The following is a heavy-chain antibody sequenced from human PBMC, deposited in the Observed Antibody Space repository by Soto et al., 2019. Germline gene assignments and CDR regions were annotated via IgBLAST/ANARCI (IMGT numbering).Heavy chain of an antibody. D-gene: IGHD3-22*01. J-gene: IGHJ4*02. CDR3: ARPSYDSSGYCAFDF. CDR2: INPNSGGT. CDR1: GYTFPGYY. V-gene: IGHV1-2*02. Sequence: ASVKVACKSYGYTFPGYYMHWVRQAPGQGLEWMGWINPNSGGTNYAQKFQGRVTMTRDTSISTAYMELSTLESGETAVYLCARPSYDSSGYCAFDFRGQGTLVTVSS.